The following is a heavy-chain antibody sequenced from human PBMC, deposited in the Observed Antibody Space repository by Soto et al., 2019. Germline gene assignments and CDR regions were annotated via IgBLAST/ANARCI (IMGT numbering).Heavy chain of an antibody. Sequence: SETLSLTCTVSGGSISSSSYYWGWIRQPPGKGLEWIGSIYYSGSTYYNPSLKSRVTISVDTSKNQFSLKLSSVTAAETAVYYCARHGAHYYGSGSYYNVGFSRLSYFDYWGQGTLVTVSS. D-gene: IGHD3-10*01. CDR1: GGSISSSSYY. J-gene: IGHJ4*02. V-gene: IGHV4-39*01. CDR2: IYYSGST. CDR3: ARHGAHYYGSGSYYNVGFSRLSYFDY.